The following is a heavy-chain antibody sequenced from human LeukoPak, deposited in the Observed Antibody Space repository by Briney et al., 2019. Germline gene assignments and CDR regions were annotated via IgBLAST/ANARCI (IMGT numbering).Heavy chain of an antibody. J-gene: IGHJ4*01. V-gene: IGHV4-30-2*01. D-gene: IGHD1-26*01. CDR1: GGSISSGGYS. Sequence: SETLSLTCAVSGGSISSGGYSWSWIRQPPGKGLEWIGYIFHTGSTYYNPSLKSRVTISMDTSKKQCSLKLTSVAAAGTAVYYCARGDVGYFDYWGHGSLVTVSS. CDR2: IFHTGST. CDR3: ARGDVGYFDY.